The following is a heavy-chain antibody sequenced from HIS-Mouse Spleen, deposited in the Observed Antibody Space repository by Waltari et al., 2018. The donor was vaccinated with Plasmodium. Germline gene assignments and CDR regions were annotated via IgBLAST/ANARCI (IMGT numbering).Heavy chain of an antibody. CDR1: GFAFCSYW. V-gene: IGHV3-7*01. CDR3: ASSWYWYFDL. CDR2: IKQDGSEK. D-gene: IGHD6-13*01. J-gene: IGHJ2*01. Sequence: EVQLVESGGGLVQPGGSLRLSCSASGFAFCSYWMSWVRQAPGKGLEWVANIKQDGSEKYYVDSVKGRFTISRDNAKNSLYLQMNSLRAEDTAVYYCASSWYWYFDLWGRGTLVTVSS.